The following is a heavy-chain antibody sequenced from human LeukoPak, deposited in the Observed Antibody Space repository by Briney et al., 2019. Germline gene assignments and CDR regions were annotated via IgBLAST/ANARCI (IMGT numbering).Heavy chain of an antibody. CDR2: ISADSYYT. CDR3: ANFVDTSMGGNDY. CDR1: GFTFSSHA. Sequence: GGSLRLSCAASGFTFSSHAMSWVRQAPGKGLEWVSAISADSYYTYYADSVQGRFTISRDNSKDTLYPQMNSLRAEDTALYYCANFVDTSMGGNDYWGQGTLVTVSS. V-gene: IGHV3-23*01. J-gene: IGHJ4*02. D-gene: IGHD5-18*01.